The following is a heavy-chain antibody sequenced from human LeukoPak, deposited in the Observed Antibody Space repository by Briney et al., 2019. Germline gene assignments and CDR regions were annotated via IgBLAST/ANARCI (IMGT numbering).Heavy chain of an antibody. V-gene: IGHV4-34*01. CDR1: GGSFSGYY. D-gene: IGHD6-19*01. CDR2: INHSGST. CDR3: ARWYSSGWGRYFDY. J-gene: IGHJ4*02. Sequence: SETLSLTCAVYGGSFSGYYWSWIRQPPGKGLEWIGEINHSGSTNYNPSLKSRVTISVDTSKNQFSLKLSSVTAADTAVYYCARWYSSGWGRYFDYWGQGTLVTVSS.